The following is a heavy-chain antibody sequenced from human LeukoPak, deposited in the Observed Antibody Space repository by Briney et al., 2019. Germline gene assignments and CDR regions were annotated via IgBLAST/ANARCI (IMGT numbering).Heavy chain of an antibody. J-gene: IGHJ4*02. CDR1: GFIFSSYT. Sequence: GGSLRLSCAASGFIFSSYTMNWVRQAPGKGLEWVSSISSSSSYIYFVDSVKGRFTISRDNAKNTLYLQMNSLRAEDTAVYYCARDLTAGDDYWGQGTLVTVSS. CDR2: ISSSSSYI. V-gene: IGHV3-21*01. D-gene: IGHD6-13*01. CDR3: ARDLTAGDDY.